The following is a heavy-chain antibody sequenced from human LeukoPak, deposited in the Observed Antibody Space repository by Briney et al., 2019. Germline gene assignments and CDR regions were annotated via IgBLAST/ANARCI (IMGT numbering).Heavy chain of an antibody. V-gene: IGHV4-59*08. CDR1: GGSISSYY. CDR2: IYYSGST. D-gene: IGHD2-2*01. J-gene: IGHJ4*02. Sequence: PSETLSLTCAVSGGSISSYYWSWIRQPPGKGLEWIGYIYYSGSTNYNPSLKSRVTISVDTSKNQFSLKLSSVTAADTAVYYCARRRCSSTSCHLDYWGQGTLVTVSS. CDR3: ARRRCSSTSCHLDY.